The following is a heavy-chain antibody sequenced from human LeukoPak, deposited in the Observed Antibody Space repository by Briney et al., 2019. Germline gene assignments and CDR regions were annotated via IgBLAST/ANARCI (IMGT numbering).Heavy chain of an antibody. V-gene: IGHV3-74*01. CDR1: GFTFSSYW. J-gene: IGHJ4*02. CDR2: INSDGSST. CDR3: AREVSGFGELNADY. D-gene: IGHD3-10*01. Sequence: GGSLRLSCAASGFTFSSYWMHWVRQAPGKGLVWVSRINSDGSSTSYADSVKGRFTISRDNSKNTLYLQMNSLRAEDTAVYYCAREVSGFGELNADYWGQGTLVTVSS.